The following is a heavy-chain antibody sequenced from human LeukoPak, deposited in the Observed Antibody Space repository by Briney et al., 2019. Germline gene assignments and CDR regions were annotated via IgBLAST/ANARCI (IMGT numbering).Heavy chain of an antibody. D-gene: IGHD2-2*01. Sequence: ASVKVSCKASGYTFTSYYMHWVRQAPGQGLEWMGIINPSGGSTSYAQKFQGRVTMTRDTSTSTVYMELSSLRSEDTAVYYCAREGGYCGSTSCPAGFDPRGQGTLVTVSS. CDR2: INPSGGST. J-gene: IGHJ5*02. CDR3: AREGGYCGSTSCPAGFDP. CDR1: GYTFTSYY. V-gene: IGHV1-46*01.